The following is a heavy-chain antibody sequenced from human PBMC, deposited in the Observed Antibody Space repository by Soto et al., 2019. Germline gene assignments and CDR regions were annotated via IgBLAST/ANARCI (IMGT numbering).Heavy chain of an antibody. Sequence: ASVKVSCKASGYTFTSYTMHWVRQAPGQRLEWMGWINAGNGNTKSSQKFQGRVTITRDTSASTAYMELSSLRSEDTAVYYCAREIDRLEPARTYFDYWGQGTLVTVSS. J-gene: IGHJ4*02. CDR3: AREIDRLEPARTYFDY. CDR2: INAGNGNT. CDR1: GYTFTSYT. V-gene: IGHV1-3*01. D-gene: IGHD1-1*01.